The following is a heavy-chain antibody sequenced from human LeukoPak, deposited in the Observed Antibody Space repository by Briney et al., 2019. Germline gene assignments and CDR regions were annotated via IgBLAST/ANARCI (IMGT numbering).Heavy chain of an antibody. J-gene: IGHJ4*02. CDR1: GGTFSSYA. Sequence: SVKVSCKASGGTFSSYAISWVRQAPGQGLEWMGGIIPIFGTANYAQKFQGRVTITADKSTGTAYMELSSLRSEDTAVYYCARERRAVTTMAAYFDYWGQGTLVTVSS. V-gene: IGHV1-69*06. CDR3: ARERRAVTTMAAYFDY. D-gene: IGHD4-17*01. CDR2: IIPIFGTA.